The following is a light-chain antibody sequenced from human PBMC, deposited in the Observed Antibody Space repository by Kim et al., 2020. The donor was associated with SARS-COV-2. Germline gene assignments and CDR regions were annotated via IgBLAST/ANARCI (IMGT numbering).Light chain of an antibody. CDR3: QVWDSSSDHR. CDR2: YDS. CDR1: NIGSKS. V-gene: IGLV3-21*04. Sequence: VAPGKTARITCGRNNIGSKSVHWYQQKPGQAPVLVIYYDSDRPSGIPERFSGSNSGNTATLTISRVEAGDEADYYCQVWDSSSDHRFGGGTQLTVL. J-gene: IGLJ2*01.